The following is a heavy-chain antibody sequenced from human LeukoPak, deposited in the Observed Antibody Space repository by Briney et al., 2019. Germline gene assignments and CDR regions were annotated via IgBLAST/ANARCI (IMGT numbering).Heavy chain of an antibody. V-gene: IGHV3-9*01. J-gene: IGHJ4*02. CDR1: GFTFVDYA. Sequence: PGGSLRLSCAASGFTFVDYAMHWVRQAPGKGLEWVSGISWNSDSIGYADSVRGRFTISGDNAKNSLYLQMNGLSVEDTALYYCAKDRSMVTTGSSDYWGQGTLVTVSS. CDR2: ISWNSDSI. CDR3: AKDRSMVTTGSSDY. D-gene: IGHD3-10*01.